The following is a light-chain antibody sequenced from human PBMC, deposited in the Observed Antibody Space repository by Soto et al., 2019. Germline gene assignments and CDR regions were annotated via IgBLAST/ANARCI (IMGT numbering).Light chain of an antibody. CDR3: QQYNNWPRT. V-gene: IGKV3-15*01. Sequence: EIVLTQSPGTLSLSPGERATLSCRASQSVRSSHLAWYQQKLGQAPRLLIYGASTRATGISARFSGSGSGTEFTLTITSLQSEDFAIYYCQQYNNWPRTFGQGTKVDIK. CDR2: GAS. J-gene: IGKJ1*01. CDR1: QSVRSSH.